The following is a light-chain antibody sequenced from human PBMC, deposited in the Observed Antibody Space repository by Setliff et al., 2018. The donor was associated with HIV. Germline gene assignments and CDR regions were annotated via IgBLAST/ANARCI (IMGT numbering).Light chain of an antibody. CDR3: SSYAATATGTWV. Sequence: QSALTQPASVSGSPGQSITISCTGTNSDVGGYNYVSWYQQHPGKAPKLMIYEVNNRPSGVSNRFSGSKSGNTASLTISGLQAEDEADYFCSSYAATATGTWVFGGGTK. CDR1: NSDVGGYNY. V-gene: IGLV2-14*01. J-gene: IGLJ3*02. CDR2: EVN.